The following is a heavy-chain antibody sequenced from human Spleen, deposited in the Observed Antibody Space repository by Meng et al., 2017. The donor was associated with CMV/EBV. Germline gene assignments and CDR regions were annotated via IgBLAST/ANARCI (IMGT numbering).Heavy chain of an antibody. CDR1: GFTFTKYG. CDR3: ARDMGEQQLVPWN. J-gene: IGHJ4*02. D-gene: IGHD6-13*01. Sequence: ASVKVSCKASGFTFTKYGVGWLRQAPGQGLEWMGWVNPNRGGTNYAQKFQGRVTMTRDTSINTAYMELSRLRSDDTAIYYCARDMGEQQLVPWNWGQGALVTVSS. CDR2: VNPNRGGT. V-gene: IGHV1-2*02.